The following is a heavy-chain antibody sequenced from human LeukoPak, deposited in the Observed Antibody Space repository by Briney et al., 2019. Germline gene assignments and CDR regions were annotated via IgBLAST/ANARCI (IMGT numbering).Heavy chain of an antibody. V-gene: IGHV3-53*01. CDR2: IYSGGNT. CDR3: ARVPYYYYYMDV. J-gene: IGHJ6*03. CDR1: GFTVSINS. Sequence: GGSLRLSCTVSGFTVSINSMSWVRQAPGKGLEWVSFIYSGGNTHYSDSVKGRFTISRDNSKNTLYLQMNSLRAEDTAVYYCARVPYYYYYMDVWGKGTTVTVSS.